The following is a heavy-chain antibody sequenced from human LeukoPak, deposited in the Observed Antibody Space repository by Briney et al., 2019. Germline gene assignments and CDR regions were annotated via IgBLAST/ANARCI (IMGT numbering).Heavy chain of an antibody. CDR2: INPNSGGT. CDR3: ARTYYDSSGPTN. CDR1: GYTFTSYD. J-gene: IGHJ4*02. Sequence: GASVKVSCKASGYTFTSYDINWVRQATGQGLEWMGWINPNSGGTNYAQKFQGRVTMTRDTSISTAYMEPSRLRSDDTAVYYCARTYYDSSGPTNWGQGTLVTVSS. V-gene: IGHV1-2*02. D-gene: IGHD3-22*01.